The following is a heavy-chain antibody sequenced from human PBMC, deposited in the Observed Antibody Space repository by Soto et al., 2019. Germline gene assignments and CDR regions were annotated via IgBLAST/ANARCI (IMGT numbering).Heavy chain of an antibody. J-gene: IGHJ4*02. CDR2: IISKTDGGAT. CDR1: GFAFSNAW. D-gene: IGHD2-2*01. Sequence: EVQLVESGGGLVKPGGSLRLSCAASGFAFSNAWMSWVRQAPGQGLEWVGRIISKTDGGATDYSAPVKDRFIMSRDDSKNTLYLQMNSLKTEDTAVYYCAAGTGRTDFDYWGQGTLVTVSS. CDR3: AAGTGRTDFDY. V-gene: IGHV3-15*01.